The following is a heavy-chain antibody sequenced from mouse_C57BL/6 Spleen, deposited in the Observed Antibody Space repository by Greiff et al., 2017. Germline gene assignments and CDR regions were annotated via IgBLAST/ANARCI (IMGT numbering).Heavy chain of an antibody. D-gene: IGHD3-2*02. J-gene: IGHJ2*01. V-gene: IGHV5-9-1*02. Sequence: EVKLVESGEGLVKPGGSLKLSCAASVFTFSSYAMSWVRQTPEKRLEWVAYISSGGDYIYYADTVKGRFTISRDNARNTLYLQMSSLKSEDTAMYYCTRDSSGYYFDYWGQGTTLTVSS. CDR2: ISSGGDYI. CDR3: TRDSSGYYFDY. CDR1: VFTFSSYA.